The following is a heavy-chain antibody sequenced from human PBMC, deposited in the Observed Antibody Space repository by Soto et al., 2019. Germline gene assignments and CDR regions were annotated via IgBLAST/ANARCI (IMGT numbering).Heavy chain of an antibody. D-gene: IGHD2-8*01. CDR2: IYYTGST. Sequence: PSETLSLTCTVSGGSVSGSSYYWGWIRQPPGKGLEWIGSIYYTGSTYHNPSLKSRVTISVDTSKNQFSLKLSSVTAADTAVYYCASTNGYWGQGTLVTVSS. J-gene: IGHJ4*02. CDR3: ASTNGY. V-gene: IGHV4-39*01. CDR1: GGSVSGSSYY.